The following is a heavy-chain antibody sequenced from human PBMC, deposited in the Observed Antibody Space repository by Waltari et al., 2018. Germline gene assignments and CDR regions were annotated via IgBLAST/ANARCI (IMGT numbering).Heavy chain of an antibody. CDR3: AKDFESGGSYS. CDR1: GFTFSSFG. Sequence: QVQLVESGGGVVQPGGSMRLSCAASGFTFSSFGMHWARQAPGKGLEGVAFIRYDGSNKYYADSVKGRFTISRDNSKNTLYLQMNSLRAEDTAVYYCAKDFESGGSYSWGQGTLVTVSS. J-gene: IGHJ4*02. V-gene: IGHV3-30*02. D-gene: IGHD1-26*01. CDR2: IRYDGSNK.